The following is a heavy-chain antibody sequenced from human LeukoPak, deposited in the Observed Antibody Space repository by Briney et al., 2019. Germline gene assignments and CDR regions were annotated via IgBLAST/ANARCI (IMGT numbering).Heavy chain of an antibody. CDR1: GYTFTSYD. D-gene: IGHD6-19*01. V-gene: IGHV1-8*03. CDR2: MNPNSGNT. Sequence: GASVKVSCKASGYTFTSYDINWVRQATGQGLEWMGWMNPNSGNTGYAQKFQGRVTITRNTSISTAYMELSSLRSEDTAVYYCARVSSSGWYRGNDYWGQGTLVTVSS. J-gene: IGHJ4*02. CDR3: ARVSSSGWYRGNDY.